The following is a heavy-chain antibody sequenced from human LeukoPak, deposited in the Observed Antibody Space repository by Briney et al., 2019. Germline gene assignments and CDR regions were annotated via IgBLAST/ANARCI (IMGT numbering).Heavy chain of an antibody. CDR1: GGSISSYY. CDR2: IYYSGST. J-gene: IGHJ6*03. V-gene: IGHV4-59*01. CDR3: ARSNSYGYAYYYYYMDV. D-gene: IGHD5-18*01. Sequence: SETLSLTCTVSGGSISSYYWSWIRQPPGKGLEWIGYIYYSGSTNYNPSLKSRVTISVDTSKNQFSLKLSSVTAADTAVYYCARSNSYGYAYYYYYMDVWGKGTTVTVSS.